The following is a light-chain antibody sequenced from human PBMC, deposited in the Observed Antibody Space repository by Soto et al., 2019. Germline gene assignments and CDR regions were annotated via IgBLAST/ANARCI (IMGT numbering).Light chain of an antibody. J-gene: IGKJ5*01. CDR1: QGISNY. CDR3: QKHDSYPLT. CDR2: SAS. V-gene: IGKV1-9*01. Sequence: DILLTQSPSFLSASVGDRVTITCRASQGISNYLSWYQQKPGKAPKLLIYSASTLQSGVPSRFSGSGSGTEFTLTISSLQPEDFASYYCQKHDSYPLTCGQGTRLAIK.